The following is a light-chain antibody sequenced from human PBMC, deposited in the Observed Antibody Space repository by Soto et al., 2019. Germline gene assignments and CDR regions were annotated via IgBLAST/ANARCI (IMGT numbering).Light chain of an antibody. CDR1: QSVLYSSNNKNY. Sequence: DIVMTQSPDSLAVSLGERDTINCKSSQSVLYSSNNKNYLAWYQQKPGQPPKLLIYGASNRESGVPDRFSGSGSGTDFTLSISSLQAEDVAVYYCQQYYSTPLTFGGGTKVEIK. CDR2: GAS. V-gene: IGKV4-1*01. CDR3: QQYYSTPLT. J-gene: IGKJ4*01.